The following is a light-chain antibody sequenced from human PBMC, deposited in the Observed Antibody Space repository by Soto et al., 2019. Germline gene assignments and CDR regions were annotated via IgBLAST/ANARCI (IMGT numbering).Light chain of an antibody. CDR1: QSVSSN. CDR3: QQYNNWLT. Sequence: ELVMTQSLATLSVSPGERATLSCRASQSVSSNLAWYQQKPGQAPRLLIYGASTRATGIPARFSGSGSGTEFTLTISSLQSEDFAVYYCQQYNNWLTFGGGTKVDIK. J-gene: IGKJ4*01. V-gene: IGKV3-15*01. CDR2: GAS.